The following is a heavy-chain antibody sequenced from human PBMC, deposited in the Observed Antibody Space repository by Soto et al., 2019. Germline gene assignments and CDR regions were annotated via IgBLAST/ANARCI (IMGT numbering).Heavy chain of an antibody. CDR1: GFSLSTSGVG. Sequence: SGPTLVKPTQTLTLTCTFSGFSLSTSGVGVGWIRQPPGKALEWLALIYWDDDKRYSPSLKSRLTITKDTSKNQVVLTMTNMDPVDTATYYCARPRTPLLWFEFDYWGQGTLVTVSS. CDR2: IYWDDDK. V-gene: IGHV2-5*02. D-gene: IGHD3-10*01. CDR3: ARPRTPLLWFEFDY. J-gene: IGHJ4*02.